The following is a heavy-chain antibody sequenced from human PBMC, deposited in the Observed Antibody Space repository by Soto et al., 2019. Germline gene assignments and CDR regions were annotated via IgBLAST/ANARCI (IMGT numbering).Heavy chain of an antibody. CDR3: AXLGDYYDSSGYSTYFDY. CDR1: GGSISGSSYY. V-gene: IGHV4-39*01. CDR2: IYYSGST. D-gene: IGHD3-22*01. Sequence: SETLSLTCTVSGGSISGSSYYWGWIRQPPGKGLEWIGSIYYSGSTYCNPSLKSRVTISVDTSKNQFSLKLSSVTAADTAVYYCAXLGDYYDSSGYSTYFDYWGQGTLVTVSS. J-gene: IGHJ4*02.